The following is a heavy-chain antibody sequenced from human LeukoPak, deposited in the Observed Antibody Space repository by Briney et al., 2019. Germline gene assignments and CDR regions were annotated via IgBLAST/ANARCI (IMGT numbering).Heavy chain of an antibody. Sequence: SETLSLTCTVSGGSISSYYWSWIRQPPGKRLEWIGYIYYSGSTNYNPSLKSRVTISVDTSKNQFSLKLSSVTAADTAVYSCARGFHNRVTGYLFAFEYWGQGTLVTVSS. J-gene: IGHJ4*02. CDR1: GGSISSYY. CDR3: ARGFHNRVTGYLFAFEY. CDR2: IYYSGST. V-gene: IGHV4-59*01. D-gene: IGHD3-9*01.